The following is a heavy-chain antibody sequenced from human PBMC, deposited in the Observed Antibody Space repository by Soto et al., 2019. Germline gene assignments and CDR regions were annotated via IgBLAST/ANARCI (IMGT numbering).Heavy chain of an antibody. D-gene: IGHD5-12*01. Sequence: SVKVSCKASGGTFISYAISWVRQAPGQGLEWMGGIIPIFGTANYAQKFQGRVTITADESTSTAYMELSSLRSEDTAVYYCARTGSGYDSYYYYYGMDVWGQGTTVTVSS. V-gene: IGHV1-69*13. CDR1: GGTFISYA. CDR2: IIPIFGTA. CDR3: ARTGSGYDSYYYYYGMDV. J-gene: IGHJ6*02.